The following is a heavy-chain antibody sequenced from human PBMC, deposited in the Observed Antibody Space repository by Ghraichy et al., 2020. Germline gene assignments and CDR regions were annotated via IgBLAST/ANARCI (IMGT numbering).Heavy chain of an antibody. Sequence: SQTLSLTCVVSGVSISSGGYSWAWIRQSPRKGLEWIGYIYHSGSTYYNPSLESRVTMSVDMPRNQFSLKLNSVTAADTAVYYCARGLPYSDSSDRPLNWLDPWGQGTLVTVSS. V-gene: IGHV4-30-2*06. D-gene: IGHD3-22*01. J-gene: IGHJ5*02. CDR1: GVSISSGGYS. CDR3: ARGLPYSDSSDRPLNWLDP. CDR2: IYHSGST.